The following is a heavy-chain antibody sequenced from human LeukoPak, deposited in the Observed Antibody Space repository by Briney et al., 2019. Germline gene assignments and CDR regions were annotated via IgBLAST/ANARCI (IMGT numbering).Heavy chain of an antibody. CDR3: SRHIVGARTFFDY. CDR2: ITSKAYGATT. V-gene: IGHV3-49*04. Sequence: GGSLRLSCTASGFTFGDYAMSWVRQAPGKGLEWVGFITSKAYGATTDYAASVKGRFTISRDDSKSIAYLQMNSLKSEDTAVYYCSRHIVGARTFFDYWGQGALVTVSS. J-gene: IGHJ4*02. D-gene: IGHD1-26*01. CDR1: GFTFGDYA.